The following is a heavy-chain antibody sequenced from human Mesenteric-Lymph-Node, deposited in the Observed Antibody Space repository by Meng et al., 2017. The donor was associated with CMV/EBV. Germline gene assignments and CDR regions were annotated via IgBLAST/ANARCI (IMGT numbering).Heavy chain of an antibody. CDR1: GFTFGDYA. D-gene: IGHD2-2*02. Sequence: GGSLRLSCTASGFTFGDYAMSWVRQAPGKGLEWVSSISSSSSSIYYADSVKGRVIISRDNAKNSLYLQLNSLRAEDTAVYYCARDLPRVYQLRYEADYWGQGTLVTVSS. J-gene: IGHJ4*02. CDR3: ARDLPRVYQLRYEADY. V-gene: IGHV3-21*01. CDR2: ISSSSSSI.